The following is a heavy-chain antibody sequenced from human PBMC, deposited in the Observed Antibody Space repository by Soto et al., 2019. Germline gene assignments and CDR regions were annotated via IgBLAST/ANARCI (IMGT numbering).Heavy chain of an antibody. D-gene: IGHD3-10*01. CDR1: GSSISSYC. Sequence: SEPLSHTWPVAGSSISSYCWSWIRQPPGKGLEWIGYIYYSGSTYYNPSLKSRVTISVDTSKNQFSLKLSSVTAADTAVYYCASRTMVRGVCDYWGQGTLVTVSS. V-gene: IGHV4-59*08. CDR3: ASRTMVRGVCDY. J-gene: IGHJ4*02. CDR2: IYYSGST.